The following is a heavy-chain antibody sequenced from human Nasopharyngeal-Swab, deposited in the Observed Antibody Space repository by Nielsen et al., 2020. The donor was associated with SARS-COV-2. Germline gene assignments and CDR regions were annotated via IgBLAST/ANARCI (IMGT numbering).Heavy chain of an antibody. V-gene: IGHV3-33*08. J-gene: IGHJ2*01. D-gene: IGHD6-19*01. CDR3: ARGSVAVAGSDWYFDL. CDR1: GFTFSSYA. CDR2: IWYDGSNK. Sequence: GESLKISCAASGFTFSSYAMSWVRQAPGKGLEWVAVIWYDGSNKYYADSVKGRFTISRDNSKNTLYLQMNSLRAEDTAVYYCARGSVAVAGSDWYFDLWGRGTLVTVSS.